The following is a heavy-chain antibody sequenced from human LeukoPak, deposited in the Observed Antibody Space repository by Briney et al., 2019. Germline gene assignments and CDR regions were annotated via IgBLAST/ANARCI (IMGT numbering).Heavy chain of an antibody. CDR3: ARETGEAFDP. Sequence: GGSLRLSCAASGFTFSSHSMNWVRQAPGKGLEWVSSISSRSSSIYYAVSVKGRFTISRDNAKNLLYLQMNSPRAEDTAVYYCARETGEAFDPWGQGTLVTVSS. J-gene: IGHJ5*02. V-gene: IGHV3-21*01. D-gene: IGHD7-27*01. CDR1: GFTFSSHS. CDR2: ISSRSSSI.